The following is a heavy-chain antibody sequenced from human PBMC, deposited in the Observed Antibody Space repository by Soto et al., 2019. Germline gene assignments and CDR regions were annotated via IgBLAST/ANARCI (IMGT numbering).Heavy chain of an antibody. CDR2: IKQDGSEK. V-gene: IGHV3-7*03. CDR1: GFTFSSYW. D-gene: IGHD3-10*01. J-gene: IGHJ3*02. CDR3: ARVGGYGSGSYYSDAFDI. Sequence: EVQLVESGGGLVQPGGSLRLSCAASGFTFSSYWMSWVRQAPGKGLEWVANIKQDGSEKYYVDSVKGRFTISRDNAKNSRYLQRNSLRAEDTAVYYWARVGGYGSGSYYSDAFDIWGQGTMVTVSS.